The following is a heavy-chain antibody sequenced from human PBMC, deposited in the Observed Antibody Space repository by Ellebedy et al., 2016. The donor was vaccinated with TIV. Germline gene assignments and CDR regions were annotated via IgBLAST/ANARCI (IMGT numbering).Heavy chain of an antibody. CDR2: MYPGDSDT. V-gene: IGHV5-51*01. J-gene: IGHJ4*02. CDR1: GYSFTSHW. Sequence: GESLKISXKGSGYSFTSHWIGWVRQMPGKGLEWMGIMYPGDSDTRYSPSFQGQVIISADKSINTAYLQWSSLKASDNAMYYCARPEPGFVSYWGQGTLVTVSS. D-gene: IGHD1-14*01. CDR3: ARPEPGFVSY.